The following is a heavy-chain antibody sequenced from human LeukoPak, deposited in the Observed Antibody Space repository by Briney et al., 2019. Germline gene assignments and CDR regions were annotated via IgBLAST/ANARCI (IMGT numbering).Heavy chain of an antibody. D-gene: IGHD3-3*01. CDR3: ARGHNNYDFWSGYYRDNWFDP. J-gene: IGHJ5*02. Sequence: SETLSLTCTVSGGSISSYYWSWIRQPPGKGLEWIGYIYYSGSTNYNPSLKSRVTISVDTSKNQFSLKLSSVTAADTAVYYCARGHNNYDFWSGYYRDNWFDPWGQGTLVTVSS. CDR1: GGSISSYY. CDR2: IYYSGST. V-gene: IGHV4-59*01.